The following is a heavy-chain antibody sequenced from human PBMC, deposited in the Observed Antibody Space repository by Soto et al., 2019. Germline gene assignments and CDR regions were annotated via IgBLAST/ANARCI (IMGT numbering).Heavy chain of an antibody. V-gene: IGHV4-31*03. CDR3: ARDPGDGDYERDWFDP. D-gene: IGHD4-17*01. CDR1: GGSISSGGYY. Sequence: QVQLQESGPGLVKPSQTLSLTCSVSGGSISSGGYYGSWIRQHPGKGLEWIGYIYYSGSTYYNPSLKSRVTISVDTSKNQFSLKLSSVTAADTAVYYCARDPGDGDYERDWFDPWGQGTLVTVSS. CDR2: IYYSGST. J-gene: IGHJ5*02.